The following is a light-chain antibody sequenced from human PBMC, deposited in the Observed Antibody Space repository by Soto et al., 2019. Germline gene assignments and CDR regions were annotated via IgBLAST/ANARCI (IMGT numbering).Light chain of an antibody. V-gene: IGLV2-14*01. J-gene: IGLJ2*01. CDR1: SSEVGDVDC. Sequence: QSALTQPASVSGSPGQSITISCTGTSSEVGDVDCVSWYQQHPGKAPKLMIYEVSDRPSGVSNRFSGSKSGDTASLTISRPLAEDEADYYFSSYTSRSTLVFGGGTKLTVL. CDR3: SSYTSRSTLV. CDR2: EVS.